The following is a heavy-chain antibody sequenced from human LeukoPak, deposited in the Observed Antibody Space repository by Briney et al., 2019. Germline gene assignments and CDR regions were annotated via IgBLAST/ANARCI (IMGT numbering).Heavy chain of an antibody. D-gene: IGHD3-22*01. CDR3: AVVNYYDSSGPPDY. V-gene: IGHV3-30*03. CDR2: ISYDGSNK. J-gene: IGHJ4*02. Sequence: GGSLRLSCAASGFTFSSYGMHWVRQAPGEGLEWVAVISYDGSNKYYADSVKGRFTISRDNSKNTLYLQMNSLRAEDTAVYYCAVVNYYDSSGPPDYWGQGTLVTVSS. CDR1: GFTFSSYG.